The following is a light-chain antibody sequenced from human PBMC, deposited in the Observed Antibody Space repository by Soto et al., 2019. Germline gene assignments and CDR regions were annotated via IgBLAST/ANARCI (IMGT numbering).Light chain of an antibody. CDR2: GAS. CDR1: QSVSDY. V-gene: IGKV3-11*01. Sequence: EIVLTQSPATLSLSPGERATLSCRASQSVSDYLAWYQQKPGQPPRLLIYGASNSSTGIPARLSGSGYGTDFNLTISSLEPEDFVVYYCQQRGSWWNFGQGPKV. J-gene: IGKJ1*01. CDR3: QQRGSWWN.